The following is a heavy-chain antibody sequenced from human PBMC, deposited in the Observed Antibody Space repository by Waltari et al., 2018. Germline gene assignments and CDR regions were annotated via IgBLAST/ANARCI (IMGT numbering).Heavy chain of an antibody. CDR2: ISSSSSYI. CDR1: GFTFSSYS. Sequence: EVQLVESGGGLVKPGGSLRLSCAASGFTFSSYSMNWVRQAPGKGLEWVSSISSSSSYIYYADSVKGLFTISRDNAKNSLYLQMNSLRAEDTAVYYCAVAYYYYYGIDVWGQGTTVTVSS. CDR3: AVAYYYYYGIDV. V-gene: IGHV3-21*01. J-gene: IGHJ6*02.